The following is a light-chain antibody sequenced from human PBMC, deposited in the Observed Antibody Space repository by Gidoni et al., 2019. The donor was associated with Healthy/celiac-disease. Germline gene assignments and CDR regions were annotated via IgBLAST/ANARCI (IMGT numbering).Light chain of an antibody. CDR3: QQYNNWPPYT. V-gene: IGKV3-15*01. J-gene: IGKJ2*01. Sequence: EIVMTQSPATLSVSPGERATFSCRASQSVSSNLAWYQQNPGQAPRLLIYGASTRATGIPARFSGSGSGTEFTLTISSLQSEDFAVYYCQQYNNWPPYTFGQGTKLEIK. CDR1: QSVSSN. CDR2: GAS.